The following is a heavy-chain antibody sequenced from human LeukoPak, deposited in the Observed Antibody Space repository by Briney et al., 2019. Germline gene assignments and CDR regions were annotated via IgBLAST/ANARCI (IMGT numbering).Heavy chain of an antibody. V-gene: IGHV3-43*02. D-gene: IGHD3-9*01. CDR3: ANPRRYFGWLLDY. CDR2: ISGDGGST. Sequence: GSLRLSCAASGFTFDDYAMHWVRQAPGKGLEWVSLISGDGGSTYYADSVKGRFTISRDNSKNSLYLQMNSLRTEDTALYYCANPRRYFGWLLDYWGQGTLVTVSS. J-gene: IGHJ4*02. CDR1: GFTFDDYA.